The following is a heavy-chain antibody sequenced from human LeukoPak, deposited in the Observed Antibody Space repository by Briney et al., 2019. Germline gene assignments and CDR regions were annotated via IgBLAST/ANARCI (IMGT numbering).Heavy chain of an antibody. J-gene: IGHJ4*02. Sequence: GGPLRLSCAASGFTFSSYAMSWVRQAPGKGLEWVSAISGSGGSTYYADSVKGRFTISRDNSKNTLYLQMNSLRAEDTAVYYCAKGSGVGYCSGGSCYGYWGQGTLVTVSS. CDR2: ISGSGGST. CDR1: GFTFSSYA. D-gene: IGHD2-15*01. CDR3: AKGSGVGYCSGGSCYGY. V-gene: IGHV3-23*01.